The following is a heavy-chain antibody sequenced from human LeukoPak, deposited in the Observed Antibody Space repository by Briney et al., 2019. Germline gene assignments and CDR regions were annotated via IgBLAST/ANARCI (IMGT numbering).Heavy chain of an antibody. Sequence: GGSLRLSCAASGFTFSSYWMHWVRQAPGKGLVWVSRINSDGSSTVYADSVKGRFTISRDNAKSTLYLQMNSLRAEDTAVYYCARDSHYYESSAYYHSFDYWGQGTRVTVSS. D-gene: IGHD3-22*01. CDR2: INSDGSST. CDR3: ARDSHYYESSAYYHSFDY. V-gene: IGHV3-74*03. CDR1: GFTFSSYW. J-gene: IGHJ4*02.